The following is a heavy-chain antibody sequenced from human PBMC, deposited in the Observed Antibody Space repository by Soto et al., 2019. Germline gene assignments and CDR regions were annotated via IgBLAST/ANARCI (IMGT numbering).Heavy chain of an antibody. Sequence: QLQLQESGPGLVKPSETLSLTCTVSGGSISSSTYYWGWIHQPPGKGLEWIGSIYYSGSTYYNPSLKSRVTISVDTSKNQFSLKLSSVTAADTAVYYCARQAPSLIDYWGQGTLVTVSS. J-gene: IGHJ4*02. CDR2: IYYSGST. CDR1: GGSISSSTYY. V-gene: IGHV4-39*01. CDR3: ARQAPSLIDY.